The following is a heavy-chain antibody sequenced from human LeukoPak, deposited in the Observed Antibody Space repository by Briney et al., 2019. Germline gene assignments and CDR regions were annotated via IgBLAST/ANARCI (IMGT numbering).Heavy chain of an antibody. J-gene: IGHJ4*02. D-gene: IGHD3-22*01. V-gene: IGHV4-39*01. CDR2: IYYSGST. Sequence: PSETLSLTCTVSGGSISSGSYYWGWIRQPPGKGLEWIGSIYYSGSTYYNPSLKSRVTISVDTSKNQFSLKLSSVTAADTAVYYCARGLYYDSSGYYGYWGQGTLVTVSS. CDR3: ARGLYYDSSGYYGY. CDR1: GGSISSGSYY.